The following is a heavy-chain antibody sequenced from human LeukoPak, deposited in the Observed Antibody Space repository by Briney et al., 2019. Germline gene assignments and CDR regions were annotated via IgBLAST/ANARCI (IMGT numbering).Heavy chain of an antibody. V-gene: IGHV3-30*18. CDR3: AKDARRADIVVVPAAKPRYYYYMDV. Sequence: GGSLRLSCAASGFTFSSYGMHWVRQAPGKGLEWVAVISYDGSNKYYADSVKGRFTISRDNSKNTLYLQMNSLRAEDTAVYYCAKDARRADIVVVPAAKPRYYYYMDVWGKGTTVTVSS. D-gene: IGHD2-2*02. J-gene: IGHJ6*03. CDR1: GFTFSSYG. CDR2: ISYDGSNK.